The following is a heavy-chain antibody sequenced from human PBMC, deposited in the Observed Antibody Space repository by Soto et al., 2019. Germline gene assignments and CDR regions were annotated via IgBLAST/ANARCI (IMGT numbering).Heavy chain of an antibody. Sequence: GGSLRLSCAASGFTFSTYGMHWVRQAPGKGLEWVAAMSYDGTKQYYADSVKGRFTISRDNSRNTLFLQLNSLRDEDTAVYYCAKEYGSTWIDHWGQGTPVTV. D-gene: IGHD6-13*01. CDR3: AKEYGSTWIDH. CDR2: MSYDGTKQ. CDR1: GFTFSTYG. J-gene: IGHJ4*02. V-gene: IGHV3-30*18.